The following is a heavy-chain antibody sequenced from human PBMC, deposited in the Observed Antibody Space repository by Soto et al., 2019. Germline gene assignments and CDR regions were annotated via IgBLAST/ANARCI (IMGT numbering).Heavy chain of an antibody. CDR2: INHSGSI. CDR3: ARGGAIVAAGIVDYFDS. Sequence: PSETLSLTCAVYGGSFSGYYWSWIRQIPGKGLEWIGEINHSGSINCNPSLKSRVTISVDTSKNQVSLKLGSVTAADTAMYYCARGGAIVAAGIVDYFDSWGQGTLVTVSS. D-gene: IGHD6-13*01. CDR1: GGSFSGYY. J-gene: IGHJ4*02. V-gene: IGHV4-34*01.